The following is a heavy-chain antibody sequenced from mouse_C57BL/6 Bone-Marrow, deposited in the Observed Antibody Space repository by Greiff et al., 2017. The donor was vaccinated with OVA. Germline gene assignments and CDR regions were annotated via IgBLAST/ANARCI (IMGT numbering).Heavy chain of an antibody. D-gene: IGHD1-1*01. CDR1: GYTFTSYG. Sequence: VKLVESGAELARPGASVKLSCKASGYTFTSYGISWVKQRTGQGLEWIGEFYPRSGNTYYNEKFKGKATLTADKSSSTAYMELRSLTSEDSAVYFCARRATTVAYFDYWGQGTTLTVSS. J-gene: IGHJ2*01. CDR3: ARRATTVAYFDY. CDR2: FYPRSGNT. V-gene: IGHV1-81*01.